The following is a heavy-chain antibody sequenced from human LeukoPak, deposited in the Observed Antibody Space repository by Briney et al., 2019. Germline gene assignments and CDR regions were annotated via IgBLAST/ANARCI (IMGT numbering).Heavy chain of an antibody. CDR1: GYSFTSYW. J-gene: IGHJ4*02. V-gene: IGHV5-51*01. CDR3: ARGKIGYSYGSYY. CDR2: IYPGDSDT. Sequence: GESLKISCKGSGYSFTSYWIGWVRQMPGKGLEWMGIIYPGDSDTRYSPSFQGQVTISADRSISTAYLQWSSLKASDTAIYYCARGKIGYSYGSYYWGQGTLVTVSS. D-gene: IGHD5-18*01.